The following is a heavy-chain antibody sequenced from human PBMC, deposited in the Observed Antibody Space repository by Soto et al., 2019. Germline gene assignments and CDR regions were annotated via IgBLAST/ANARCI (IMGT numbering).Heavy chain of an antibody. Sequence: GESLKISCKGSGYSFTSYWIGWVRQMPGKGLEWMGIIYPGDSDTRYSPSFQGQVTISADKSISTAYLQWSSLKASDTAMYYCARSGVRYFDCFSNWFDPWGQGTLVPVSS. CDR2: IYPGDSDT. J-gene: IGHJ5*02. D-gene: IGHD3-9*01. V-gene: IGHV5-51*01. CDR3: ARSGVRYFDCFSNWFDP. CDR1: GYSFTSYW.